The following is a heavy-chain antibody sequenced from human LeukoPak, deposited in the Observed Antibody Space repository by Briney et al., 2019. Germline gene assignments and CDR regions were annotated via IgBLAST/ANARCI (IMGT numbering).Heavy chain of an antibody. Sequence: GASVKVSCKVSGYTLTELSMHWVRQAPAKGLEWMGGFDPEDGETIYAQKFQGRVTMTEDTSTDTAYMELSSLRSEDTAVYYCATYSRALLWFGESYYWGQGTLVTVSS. V-gene: IGHV1-24*01. J-gene: IGHJ4*02. D-gene: IGHD3-10*01. CDR3: ATYSRALLWFGESYY. CDR2: FDPEDGET. CDR1: GYTLTELS.